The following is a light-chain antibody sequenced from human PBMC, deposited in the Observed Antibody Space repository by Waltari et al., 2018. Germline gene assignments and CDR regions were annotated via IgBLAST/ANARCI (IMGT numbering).Light chain of an antibody. CDR3: QQYNIWPRT. V-gene: IGKV3-15*01. CDR2: GAS. CDR1: LSVSSN. J-gene: IGKJ2*01. Sequence: EIVMTQSPATLSVSPGARATLSCRASLSVSSNLAGYQQKPDQAPRLLSYGASTRATCIPARFSGSGSGTEFTLTITSLQSEDFAVYYCQQYNIWPRTFGQGTKLEIK.